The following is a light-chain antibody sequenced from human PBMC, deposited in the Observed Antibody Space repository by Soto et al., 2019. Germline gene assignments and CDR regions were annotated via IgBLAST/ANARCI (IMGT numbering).Light chain of an antibody. J-gene: IGKJ4*01. Sequence: EVVMTQSPATLSVSPGERATLSCKASQSVRNNLVWYLQKPGQAPRPIIYDATTRATGIPVRFSGSGSGTEFTLTISSLQSEGVGVYYCQQYDNWPPKTFGGGTKVEVK. CDR3: QQYDNWPPKT. CDR1: QSVRNN. V-gene: IGKV3-15*01. CDR2: DAT.